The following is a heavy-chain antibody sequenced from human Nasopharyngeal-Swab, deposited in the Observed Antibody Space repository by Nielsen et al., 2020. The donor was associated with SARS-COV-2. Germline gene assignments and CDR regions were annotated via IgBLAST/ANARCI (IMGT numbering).Heavy chain of an antibody. Sequence: GGSLRLSCVASGFTFSDYYMAWIRQAPGKGLEWVSYISTSGTSTDSADSVKGRFTISRDNANNLLYLHMNNLRDEDTAVYFCAREKGYQVLLDYYYHGLDVWGHGTPVTVSS. J-gene: IGHJ6*02. D-gene: IGHD3-10*01. V-gene: IGHV3-11*01. CDR3: AREKGYQVLLDYYYHGLDV. CDR2: ISTSGTST. CDR1: GFTFSDYY.